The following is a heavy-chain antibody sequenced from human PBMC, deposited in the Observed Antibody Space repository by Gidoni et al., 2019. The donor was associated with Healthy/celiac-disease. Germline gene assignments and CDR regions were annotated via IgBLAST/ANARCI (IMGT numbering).Heavy chain of an antibody. Sequence: QVQLVQSGAEVKKPGSSVKVSCKASGGPSSSYTISWVRQAPGQGLEWMGRIIPILGIANYAQKFQGRVTITADKSTSTAYMELSSLRSEDTAVYYCASVGGDADYYYYYGMDVWGQGTTVTVSS. CDR1: GGPSSSYT. CDR2: IIPILGIA. CDR3: ASVGGDADYYYYYGMDV. J-gene: IGHJ6*02. D-gene: IGHD2-2*01. V-gene: IGHV1-69*02.